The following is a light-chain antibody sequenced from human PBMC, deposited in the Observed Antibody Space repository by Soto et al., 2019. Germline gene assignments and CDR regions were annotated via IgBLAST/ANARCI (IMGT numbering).Light chain of an antibody. CDR2: GAS. Sequence: EIVLTQSPGTLSLSPGERATLSCRASQTIDNTLAWYQRKPGQASRLLIYGASTRATGIPARFSGSGSGTEFTLTISSLQSEDFAVYYCQQYNNWPPWTFGQGTKVDIK. V-gene: IGKV3-15*01. CDR1: QTIDNT. CDR3: QQYNNWPPWT. J-gene: IGKJ1*01.